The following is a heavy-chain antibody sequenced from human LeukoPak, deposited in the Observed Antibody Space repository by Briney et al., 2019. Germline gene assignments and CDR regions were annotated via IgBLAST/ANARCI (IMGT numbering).Heavy chain of an antibody. CDR3: ARTSYYFDS. V-gene: IGHV3-74*01. CDR2: ISGDGMNT. Sequence: GGSLRLSCTASGFTFSNYWVHWVRQAQGKGLVWVSRISGDGMNTAYADSVKGQFTISRDNAKNTLYLQMNSLRVEDTAVYYCARTSYYFDSWGQGTLVTVSS. D-gene: IGHD3-16*01. J-gene: IGHJ4*02. CDR1: GFTFSNYW.